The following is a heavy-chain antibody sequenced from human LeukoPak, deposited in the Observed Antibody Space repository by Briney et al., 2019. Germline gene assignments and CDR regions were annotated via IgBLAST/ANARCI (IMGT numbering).Heavy chain of an antibody. CDR3: ARVAPSYCGGDCYPGESNWFDP. Sequence: ASVKVSCKASGYTFTSYHMHWVRQAPGQGLEWMGIINPSGGSTSYAQKFQGRVTMTRDTSTSTVYMELSSLRSEDTAVYYCARVAPSYCGGDCYPGESNWFDPWGQGTLVTVSS. CDR1: GYTFTSYH. D-gene: IGHD2-21*02. V-gene: IGHV1-46*01. J-gene: IGHJ5*02. CDR2: INPSGGST.